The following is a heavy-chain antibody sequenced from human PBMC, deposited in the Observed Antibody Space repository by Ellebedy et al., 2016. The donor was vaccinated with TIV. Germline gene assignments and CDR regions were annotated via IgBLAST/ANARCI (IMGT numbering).Heavy chain of an antibody. CDR2: ISWNSRSI. J-gene: IGHJ5*01. CDR1: QFAFDEYG. CDR3: AKGFSAGSVILESGFES. Sequence: GGSLRLSCEGSQFAFDEYGMHWVRQRPGLGLEWVSAISWNSRSIDYADSVKGRFTIFRDNAKKSVYMQMNSLRPEDTATYYCAKGFSAGSVILESGFESWGQGTLVTVSS. D-gene: IGHD1-1*01. V-gene: IGHV3-9*01.